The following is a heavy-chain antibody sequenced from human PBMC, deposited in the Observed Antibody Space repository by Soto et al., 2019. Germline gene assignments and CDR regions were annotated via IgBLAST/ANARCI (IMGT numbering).Heavy chain of an antibody. CDR2: IYYSGST. CDR1: GGSISSGGYY. D-gene: IGHD6-25*01. Sequence: SETLSLTCTVSGGSISSGGYYWSWIRQHPGKGLEWIGYIYYSGSTYYNPSLKSRVTISVDTSKNQFSLKLSSVTAADTAVYYCARDKRIPPSLYGMDVWGQGTTVTVSS. J-gene: IGHJ6*02. CDR3: ARDKRIPPSLYGMDV. V-gene: IGHV4-31*03.